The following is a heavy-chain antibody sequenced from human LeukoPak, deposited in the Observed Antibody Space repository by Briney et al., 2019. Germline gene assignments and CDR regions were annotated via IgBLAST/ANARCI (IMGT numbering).Heavy chain of an antibody. D-gene: IGHD4-17*01. J-gene: IGHJ4*02. V-gene: IGHV3-30*02. CDR1: GFTFSSYG. CDR3: AKGGATVIDY. CDR2: IRYDGSNK. Sequence: GGSLRLSCAASGFTFSSYGMHWVRQAPGKGLEWVAFIRYDGSNKYYADSVKGRFTISRDNAKNTLYLQMNSLRAEDTAVYYCAKGGATVIDYWGQGTLVTISS.